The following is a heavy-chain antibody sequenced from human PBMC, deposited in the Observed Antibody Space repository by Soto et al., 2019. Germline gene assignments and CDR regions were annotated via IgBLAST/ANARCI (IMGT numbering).Heavy chain of an antibody. CDR2: INSVSGGT. CDR3: ARGGSYYAH. J-gene: IGHJ4*02. V-gene: IGHV1-2*02. D-gene: IGHD3-16*01. Sequence: QVQLVQSGAEVKQPGASVRVSCKASGNTHTIYFIHWLRQAPGQGLGWMGWINSVSGGTNYAPRFRGPVSMTRDTSSATAFMDLSGLRSDDTAVYYCARGGSYYAHWGQGTLVTVSS. CDR1: GNTHTIYF.